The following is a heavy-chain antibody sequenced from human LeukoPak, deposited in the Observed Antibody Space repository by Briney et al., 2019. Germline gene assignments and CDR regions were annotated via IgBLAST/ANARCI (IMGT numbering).Heavy chain of an antibody. J-gene: IGHJ5*02. CDR3: ARGLGYSRSWSRDNNWFDP. Sequence: SVKVSCKASGGTFSSYAISWVRQAPGQGLEWMGGIIPIFGTANYAQKFQGRVTITTDESTSTAYMELSSLRSEDTAVYYCARGLGYSRSWSRDNNWFDPWGQGTLVTVSS. V-gene: IGHV1-69*05. CDR1: GGTFSSYA. CDR2: IIPIFGTA. D-gene: IGHD6-13*01.